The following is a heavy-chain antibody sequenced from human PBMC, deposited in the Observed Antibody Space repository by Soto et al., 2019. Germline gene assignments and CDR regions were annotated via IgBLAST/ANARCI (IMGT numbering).Heavy chain of an antibody. D-gene: IGHD1-7*01. CDR3: ARAPRELLAEGPLFLYYYYGLDV. Sequence: QVHLQQWGAGLLKPSGTLSLTCAVSGGSFSDAYWSWVRQSPGRGLAWIGEVFHAGNTNYNPSLKSRVTLSADTAKNQFSLRLTSVTAADSAVYYCARAPRELLAEGPLFLYYYYGLDVWGQGTTVVVSS. J-gene: IGHJ6*02. V-gene: IGHV4-34*02. CDR1: GGSFSDAY. CDR2: VFHAGNT.